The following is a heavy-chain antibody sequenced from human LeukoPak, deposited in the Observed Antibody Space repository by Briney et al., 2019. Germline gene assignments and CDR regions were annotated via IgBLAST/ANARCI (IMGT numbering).Heavy chain of an antibody. CDR1: GGSISSYY. Sequence: SETLSLTCTVSGGSISSYYWSWIRQPPGKGLEWIGYIYYSGSTNYNPSLKGRVTISVDTSKNQFSLKLSSVTAADTAVYYCARTTSSMESFDYWGQGTLVTVSS. J-gene: IGHJ4*02. CDR3: ARTTSSMESFDY. D-gene: IGHD2-2*01. CDR2: IYYSGST. V-gene: IGHV4-59*08.